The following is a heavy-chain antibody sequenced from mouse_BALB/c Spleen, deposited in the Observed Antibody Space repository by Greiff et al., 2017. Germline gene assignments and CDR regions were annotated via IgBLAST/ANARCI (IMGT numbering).Heavy chain of an antibody. D-gene: IGHD1-1*01. CDR2: IYPGDGDT. V-gene: IGHV1-80*01. CDR3: ARSRITTVVATGYWYFDV. Sequence: QVQLQQSGAELVRPGSSVKISCKASGYAFSSYWMNWVKQRPGQGLEWIGQIYPGDGDTNYNGKFKGKATLTADKSSSTAYMQLSSLTSEDSAVYFCARSRITTVVATGYWYFDVWGAGTTVTVSS. J-gene: IGHJ1*01. CDR1: GYAFSSYW.